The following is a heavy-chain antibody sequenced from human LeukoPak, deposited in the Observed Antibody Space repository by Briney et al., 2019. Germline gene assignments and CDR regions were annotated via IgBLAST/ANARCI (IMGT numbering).Heavy chain of an antibody. Sequence: ASVKVSCKACGYTFTRYGYSWVRQAPGHGLEWMGWISAYNGNTNYAQKLQGRVTMTTDTSTSTAYMELRSLRSDDTAVYYCARDQVQLERRGLRRYGWFDPWGQGTLVTVSS. CDR1: GYTFTRYG. CDR2: ISAYNGNT. V-gene: IGHV1-18*01. D-gene: IGHD1-1*01. J-gene: IGHJ5*02. CDR3: ARDQVQLERRGLRRYGWFDP.